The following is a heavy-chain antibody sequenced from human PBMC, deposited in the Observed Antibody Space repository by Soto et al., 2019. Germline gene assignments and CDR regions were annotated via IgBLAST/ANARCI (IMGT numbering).Heavy chain of an antibody. CDR1: GGTFSSYA. V-gene: IGHV1-69*01. Sequence: QVQLVQSGAEVKKPGSSVKVSCKASGGTFSSYAISWVRQAPGQGLEWMGGIIPIFGTANYAQKFQGSVTITADASTSTAYRERSSLRSEDTAVYYCARRYCSRTSCYLGPAFDPWGQGTLVTVSS. J-gene: IGHJ5*02. CDR2: IIPIFGTA. CDR3: ARRYCSRTSCYLGPAFDP. D-gene: IGHD2-2*01.